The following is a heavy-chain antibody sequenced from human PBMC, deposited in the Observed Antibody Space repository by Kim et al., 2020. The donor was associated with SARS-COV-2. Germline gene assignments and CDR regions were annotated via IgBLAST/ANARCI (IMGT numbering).Heavy chain of an antibody. J-gene: IGHJ4*02. CDR1: GFTFSNYA. V-gene: IGHV3-23*01. Sequence: GGSLRLSCAVSGFTFSNYAMNWVRQAPGKGLEWVPGISGSGGSTYYADSVRGRFTISRDNSKSTLYLQMNSLRAEDTALYYCANVGLRYIYSLPYWGQGTLVTVSS. CDR2: ISGSGGST. CDR3: ANVGLRYIYSLPY. D-gene: IGHD1-26*01.